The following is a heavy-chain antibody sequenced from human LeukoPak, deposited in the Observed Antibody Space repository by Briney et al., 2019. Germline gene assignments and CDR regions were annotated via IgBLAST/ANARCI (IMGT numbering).Heavy chain of an antibody. D-gene: IGHD6-6*01. CDR2: FDPEDGET. V-gene: IGHV1-24*01. J-gene: IGHJ5*02. CDR1: GYTLTELS. CDR3: ATYSTAARPHGYWFDP. Sequence: ASVKVSCKVSGYTLTELSMHWVRQAPGKGLEWMGGFDPEDGETIYAQKFQSRVTLTEDTSTDTAYMELSSLRSEDTAVYYCATYSTAARPHGYWFDPWGQGTLVTVSS.